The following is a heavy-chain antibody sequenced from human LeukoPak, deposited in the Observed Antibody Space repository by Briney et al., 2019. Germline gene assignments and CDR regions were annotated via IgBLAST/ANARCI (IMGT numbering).Heavy chain of an antibody. J-gene: IGHJ6*02. V-gene: IGHV3-30*03. CDR2: ISYDGSNK. CDR1: EFTFSSYG. D-gene: IGHD3-9*01. CDR3: ARDYLRHFDWLPYYYYYGMDV. Sequence: PGGSLRLSCAASEFTFSSYGMHWVRQAPGKGLEWVAVISYDGSNKYYADSVKGRFTISRDNSKNTLYLQMNSLRAEDTAVYYCARDYLRHFDWLPYYYYYGMDVWGQGTTVTVSS.